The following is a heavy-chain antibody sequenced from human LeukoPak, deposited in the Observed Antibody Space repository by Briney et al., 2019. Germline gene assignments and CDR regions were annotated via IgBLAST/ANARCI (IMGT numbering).Heavy chain of an antibody. J-gene: IGHJ4*02. CDR3: AKDRRYSGYGIFDY. CDR2: ISYDGSNK. Sequence: PGRSLRLSCAASGFTFSSYGMHWVRQAPGKGLEWVAVISYDGSNKYYADSVKGRFTISRDNSKNTLYLQMNSLRAEDTAVYYCAKDRRYSGYGIFDYWGQGTLVTVSS. D-gene: IGHD5-12*01. CDR1: GFTFSSYG. V-gene: IGHV3-30*18.